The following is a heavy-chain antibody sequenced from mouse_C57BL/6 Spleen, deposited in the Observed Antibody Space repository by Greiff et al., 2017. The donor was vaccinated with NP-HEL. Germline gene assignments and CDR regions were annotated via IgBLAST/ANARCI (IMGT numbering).Heavy chain of an antibody. CDR3: ARSDCYSWYFDV. J-gene: IGHJ1*03. Sequence: EVKLVESGGGLVKPGGSLKLSCAASGFTFSDYGMHWVRQAPEKGLEWVAYISSGSSTIYYADTVKGRFTMSRDNAKNTLFLQMTSLKSEDTAMYYGARSDCYSWYFDVWGTGTTVTVAS. D-gene: IGHD2-3*01. V-gene: IGHV5-17*01. CDR1: GFTFSDYG. CDR2: ISSGSSTI.